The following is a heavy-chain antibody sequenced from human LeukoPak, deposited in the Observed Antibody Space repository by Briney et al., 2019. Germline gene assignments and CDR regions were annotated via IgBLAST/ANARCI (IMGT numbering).Heavy chain of an antibody. J-gene: IGHJ4*02. CDR1: GGSISSSSYY. V-gene: IGHV4-39*01. CDR2: IYYSGST. Sequence: PSETLSLTCTVSGGSISSSSYYWGWIRQPPGKGLEWIGSIYYSGSTYYNPSLKSRVTISVDTSKNQFPLKLSSVTAADTAVYYCARRGRYFDWLSYWGQGTLVTVSS. CDR3: ARRGRYFDWLSY. D-gene: IGHD3-9*01.